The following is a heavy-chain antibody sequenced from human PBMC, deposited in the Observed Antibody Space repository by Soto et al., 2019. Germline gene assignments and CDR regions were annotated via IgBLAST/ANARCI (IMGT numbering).Heavy chain of an antibody. CDR3: ARVALPSTVTDYYFDY. D-gene: IGHD4-17*01. CDR1: GYTFTSYY. V-gene: IGHV1-46*03. J-gene: IGHJ4*02. Sequence: ASVKVSCKASGYTFTSYYMHWVRQAPGQGLEWMGIINPSGGSTSYAQKFQGRVTMTRDTSTSTVYMVLSSLRSEDTAVYYCARVALPSTVTDYYFDYWGQGTLVTVSS. CDR2: INPSGGST.